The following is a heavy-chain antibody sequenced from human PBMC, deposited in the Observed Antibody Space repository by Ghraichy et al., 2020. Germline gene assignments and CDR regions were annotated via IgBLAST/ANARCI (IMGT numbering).Heavy chain of an antibody. CDR3: ARGNGYISVRYFDL. CDR2: IYYSGST. CDR1: DGSVSSFY. J-gene: IGHJ2*01. V-gene: IGHV4-59*02. D-gene: IGHD3-3*01. Sequence: SETLSLTCTVSDGSVSSFYWSWVRQPPGKGLEWIGYIYYSGSTNYNPSLKSRVTISLDTSKNQFSLKLSSVTAADTAVYYCARGNGYISVRYFDLWGRGTLVTVSS.